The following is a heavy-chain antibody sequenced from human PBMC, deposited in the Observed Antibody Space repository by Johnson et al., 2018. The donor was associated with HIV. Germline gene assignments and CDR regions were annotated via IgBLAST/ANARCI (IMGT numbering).Heavy chain of an antibody. D-gene: IGHD3-22*01. V-gene: IGHV3-15*01. J-gene: IGHJ3*02. Sequence: VQLVESGGGLVKPGGSLRLSCAASEFTLSNAWMSWVRQVPGKGLEWVGRIKRNSDGGTTEYAAPVKGRFSISRDDSKNTLFLQMNSLKIEDTATYYCTTAGSSGSAHAFDIWGQGTRVTVSS. CDR3: TTAGSSGSAHAFDI. CDR2: IKRNSDGGTT. CDR1: EFTLSNAW.